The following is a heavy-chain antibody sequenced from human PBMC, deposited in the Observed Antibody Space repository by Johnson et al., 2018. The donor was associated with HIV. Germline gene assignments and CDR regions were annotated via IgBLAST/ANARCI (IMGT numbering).Heavy chain of an antibody. CDR2: TSYDGSNK. J-gene: IGHJ3*02. Sequence: QVHLMESGGGVVQPGRSLRLSCAASGFAFSNFGMHWVRQAPGKGLEWVAVTSYDGSNKYYADSVKGRFTISRDNSKNTLYLQMNSLRAEDTAVYYCARATEYCSGGSCYQEDAFDIWGQGTMVTVSS. CDR3: ARATEYCSGGSCYQEDAFDI. D-gene: IGHD2-15*01. CDR1: GFAFSNFG. V-gene: IGHV3-30*03.